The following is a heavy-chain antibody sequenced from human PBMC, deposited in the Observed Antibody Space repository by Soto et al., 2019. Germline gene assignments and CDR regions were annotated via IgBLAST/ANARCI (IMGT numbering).Heavy chain of an antibody. CDR3: ARGNWFDP. Sequence: PSETLSLTCTVSGGPISSYYWSWFRQPPGKGLEWIGYIYYSGRTNYNPSLKSRVTISVDTSKNQFSLKLSSVTAADTAVYSCARGNWFDPWGQGTLVTVSS. V-gene: IGHV4-59*01. CDR2: IYYSGRT. CDR1: GGPISSYY. J-gene: IGHJ5*02.